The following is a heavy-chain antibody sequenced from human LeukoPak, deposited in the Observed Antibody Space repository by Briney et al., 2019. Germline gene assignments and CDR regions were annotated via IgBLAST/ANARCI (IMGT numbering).Heavy chain of an antibody. CDR2: INQAGSEK. CDR3: ASSPYSSSGY. J-gene: IGHJ4*02. Sequence: AGGSLRLSCAASGFTFSSYAMNWVRQAPGKGLEWVANINQAGSEKYFVDSVRGRFTISRDNAKDSLYLQMNSLRVEDTAVYYCASSPYSSSGYWGQGTLVTVSS. CDR1: GFTFSSYA. D-gene: IGHD6-13*01. V-gene: IGHV3-7*01.